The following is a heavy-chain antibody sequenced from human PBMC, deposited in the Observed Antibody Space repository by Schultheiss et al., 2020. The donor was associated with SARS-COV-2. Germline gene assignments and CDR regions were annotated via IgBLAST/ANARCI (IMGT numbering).Heavy chain of an antibody. Sequence: SETLSLTCAVYGGSFSGYYWSWIRQPPGKGLEWIGEINHSGSTNYNPSLKSRVTISVDTSKNQFSLKLSSVTAADTAVYYCAREYCSGGSCYPYYYYYGMDVWGQGTTVTVSS. V-gene: IGHV4-34*01. D-gene: IGHD2-15*01. CDR2: INHSGST. CDR1: GGSFSGYY. J-gene: IGHJ6*02. CDR3: AREYCSGGSCYPYYYYYGMDV.